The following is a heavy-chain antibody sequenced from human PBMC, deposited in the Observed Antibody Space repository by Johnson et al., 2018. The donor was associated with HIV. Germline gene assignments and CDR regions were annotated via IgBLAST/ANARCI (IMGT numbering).Heavy chain of an antibody. D-gene: IGHD2-8*02. V-gene: IGHV3-20*04. Sequence: EVQLMESGGGVVRRGGSLRLSCAASGFIFDNYDMSWVRQGPGKGLEWVSDINWNGGRTGYVDSVRGRFTISRDNAKNSLYLQMNALRAEDTALYYCARSPRYCTGGNVLSHAFDIWGQGTMVTVS. CDR3: ARSPRYCTGGNVLSHAFDI. CDR2: INWNGGRT. CDR1: GFIFDNYD. J-gene: IGHJ3*02.